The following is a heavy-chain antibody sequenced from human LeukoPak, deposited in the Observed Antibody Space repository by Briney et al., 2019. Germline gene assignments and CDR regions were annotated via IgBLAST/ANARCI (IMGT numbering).Heavy chain of an antibody. Sequence: GGSLRLSCAASGFTFSSYAMTWVRQAPGKGLEWVSGTSGSGSGTYYADSVKGRFTISRDNSKTTLYLQMNSLRAEDTALYYCVKYTGNSILVRFDYWGQGTLVTVSS. CDR2: TSGSGSGT. CDR3: VKYTGNSILVRFDY. D-gene: IGHD4-23*01. J-gene: IGHJ4*02. CDR1: GFTFSSYA. V-gene: IGHV3-23*01.